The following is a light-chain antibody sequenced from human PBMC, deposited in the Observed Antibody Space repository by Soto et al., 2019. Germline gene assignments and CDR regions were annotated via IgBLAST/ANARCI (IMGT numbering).Light chain of an antibody. Sequence: DIQMTQSPSSLSASVGDRVTITCQASQGNANYLNWYQQKPGKAPKVLIYDASSLEKGVPSRFSGSGSGTDFTFTISSMQPEDIATYYCQQYDDLLPTFGQGTKLEIK. V-gene: IGKV1-33*01. CDR1: QGNANY. CDR2: DAS. CDR3: QQYDDLLPT. J-gene: IGKJ2*01.